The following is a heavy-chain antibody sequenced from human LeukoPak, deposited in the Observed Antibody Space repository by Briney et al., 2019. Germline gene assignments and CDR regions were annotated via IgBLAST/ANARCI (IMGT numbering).Heavy chain of an antibody. V-gene: IGHV1-69*04. CDR2: IIPILGIA. J-gene: IGHJ6*02. CDR1: GGTFSSYA. D-gene: IGHD5-24*01. CDR3: ASPTPGMATIRCNYYYYGMDV. Sequence: SVKVSCKASGGTFSSYAISWVRQAPGQGLEWMGRIIPILGIANYAQKFQGRVTITADKSTSTAYMELSSLRSEDTAVYYCASPTPGMATIRCNYYYYGMDVWGQGTTVTVSS.